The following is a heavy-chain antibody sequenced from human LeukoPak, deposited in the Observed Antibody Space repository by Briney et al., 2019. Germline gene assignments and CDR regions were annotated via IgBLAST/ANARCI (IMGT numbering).Heavy chain of an antibody. CDR1: GFSLRTTGVG. V-gene: IGHV2-5*01. Sequence: KVSGPTLVNPTQTLTLTCTFSGFSLRTTGVGVGWIRQPPGKALEWLALIYWNDDKRYSPSLKSRLTITKDTSKNQVVLTMTNMDPVDTATYYCAQRALWFGEYLFDYWGQGTLVTVSS. J-gene: IGHJ4*02. CDR2: IYWNDDK. CDR3: AQRALWFGEYLFDY. D-gene: IGHD3-10*01.